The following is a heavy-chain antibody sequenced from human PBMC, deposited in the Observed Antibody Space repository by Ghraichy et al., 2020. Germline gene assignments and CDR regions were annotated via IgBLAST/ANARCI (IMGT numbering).Heavy chain of an antibody. CDR3: AKDRADYDYVWGSYLSVFRD. CDR2: ISGSGGST. D-gene: IGHD3-16*01. Sequence: GGSLRLSCAASGFTFSSYAMSWVRQAPGKGLEWVSAISGSGGSTYYADSVKGRFTISRDNSKNTLYLQMNSLRAEDTAVYYCAKDRADYDYVWGSYLSVFRDWGQGTLVTGSS. V-gene: IGHV3-23*01. J-gene: IGHJ4*02. CDR1: GFTFSSYA.